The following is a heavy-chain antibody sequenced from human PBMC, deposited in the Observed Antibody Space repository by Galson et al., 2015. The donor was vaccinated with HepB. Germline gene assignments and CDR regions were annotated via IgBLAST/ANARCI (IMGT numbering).Heavy chain of an antibody. J-gene: IGHJ4*02. CDR1: GFTFSSYW. CDR3: ARLALWFGEIY. Sequence: SLRLSCAASGFTFSSYWMHWVRQAPGKGLVWVSHINSDGSSTSYADSVKGRFTTSRDNAKNTLYLQMNSLRAEDTAVYYCARLALWFGEIYWGQGTLVTVSS. V-gene: IGHV3-74*01. CDR2: INSDGSST. D-gene: IGHD3-10*01.